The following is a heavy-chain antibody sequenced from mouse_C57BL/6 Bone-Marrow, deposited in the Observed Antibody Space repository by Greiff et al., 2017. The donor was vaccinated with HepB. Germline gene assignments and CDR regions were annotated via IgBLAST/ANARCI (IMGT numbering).Heavy chain of an antibody. D-gene: IGHD4-1*01. CDR3: TTWDPRQPYWDLDV. Sequence: VQLKESGAELVRPGASVKLSCTASGFNIKDYYMHWVKQRPEQGLEWIGRIDPEDGDTEYAPKFQGKATMTADTTSNTAYLQLSSLTSEDTAVYYGTTWDPRQPYWDLDVWGTGTTVTVSS. J-gene: IGHJ1*03. CDR1: GFNIKDYY. V-gene: IGHV14-1*01. CDR2: IDPEDGDT.